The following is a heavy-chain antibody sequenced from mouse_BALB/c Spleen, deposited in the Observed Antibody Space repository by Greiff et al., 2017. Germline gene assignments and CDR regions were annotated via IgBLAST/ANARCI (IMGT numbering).Heavy chain of an antibody. CDR1: GFTFSSYG. V-gene: IGHV5-6*01. D-gene: IGHD2-1*01. CDR3: ARHGGNYERPYFDY. CDR2: ISSGGSYT. Sequence: EVQLVESGGDLVKPGGSLKLSCAASGFTFSSYGMSWVRQTPDKRLEWVATISSGGSYTYYPDSVKGRFTISRDNAKNTLYLQMSSLKSEDTAMYYCARHGGNYERPYFDYWGQGTTLTVSS. J-gene: IGHJ2*01.